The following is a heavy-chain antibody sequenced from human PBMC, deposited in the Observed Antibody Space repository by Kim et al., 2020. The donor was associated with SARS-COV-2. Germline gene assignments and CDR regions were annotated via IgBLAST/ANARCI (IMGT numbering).Heavy chain of an antibody. J-gene: IGHJ4*02. D-gene: IGHD1-1*01. CDR3: AKGGGREQRYFDY. CDR1: GFTFSSYG. V-gene: IGHV3-23*01. CDR2: ISGTGGRT. Sequence: GGSLRLSCAASGFTFSSYGMSWVRQAPGKGLEWVSIISGTGGRTFYADSVNGRFTISRDNSKNTLYLQMNSLRAEDTAVYYCAKGGGREQRYFDYWGQGT.